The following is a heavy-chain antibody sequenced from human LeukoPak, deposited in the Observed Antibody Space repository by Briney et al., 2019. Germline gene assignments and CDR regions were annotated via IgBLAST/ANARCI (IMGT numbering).Heavy chain of an antibody. D-gene: IGHD6-6*01. J-gene: IGHJ3*02. Sequence: GGSLRLSCPASGFTFGDHAMSWVRQAPGKGLEWVANIKQDGSEKYYVDSVKGRFTISRDNAKNSLYLQMNSLRAEDTAVYYCAREKLPYDAFDIWGQGTMVTVSS. V-gene: IGHV3-7*01. CDR3: AREKLPYDAFDI. CDR2: IKQDGSEK. CDR1: GFTFGDHA.